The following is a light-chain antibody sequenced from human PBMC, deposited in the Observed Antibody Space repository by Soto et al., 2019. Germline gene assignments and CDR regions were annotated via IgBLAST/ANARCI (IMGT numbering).Light chain of an antibody. CDR1: QGISSA. V-gene: IGKV1-13*02. J-gene: IGKJ4*02. CDR3: QQFNSYPQ. CDR2: DAS. Sequence: AIQLTQSPSSLSASVGDRVTITCRASQGISSALAWYQQKPGKAPKLLIYDASSLESGVPSRFSGSGSGTDFTLTISSLQPEDFATYYCQQFNSYPQFGGVTKVEIK.